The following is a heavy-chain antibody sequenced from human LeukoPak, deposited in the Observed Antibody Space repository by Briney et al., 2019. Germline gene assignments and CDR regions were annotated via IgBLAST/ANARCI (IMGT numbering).Heavy chain of an antibody. CDR2: INAGNGNT. V-gene: IGHV1-3*01. J-gene: IGHJ6*02. D-gene: IGHD6-13*01. Sequence: ASVKVSCKASGYTFIGYYMHWVRQAPGQGLEWMGWINAGNGNTKYSQKFQGRVTITRDTSASTAYMELSSLRSEDTAVYYCARVMVRSSSWYDYYYYGMDVWGQGTTVTVSS. CDR3: ARVMVRSSSWYDYYYYGMDV. CDR1: GYTFIGYY.